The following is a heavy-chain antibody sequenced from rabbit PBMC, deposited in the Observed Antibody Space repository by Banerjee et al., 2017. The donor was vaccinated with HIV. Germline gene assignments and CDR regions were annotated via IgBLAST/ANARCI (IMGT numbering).Heavy chain of an antibody. Sequence: QEQLVESGGGLVQPEGSLTLTCTASGFDFSSNAMCWVRQAPGKGLEYIGWIDTGGSAYYASWVNGRFTISKTSTTVTLQMTSLTAADTATYFCARTHYSGASYFWLWGQGTLVTVS. CDR2: IDTGGSA. D-gene: IGHD8-1*01. V-gene: IGHV1S47*01. CDR3: ARTHYSGASYFWL. J-gene: IGHJ4*01. CDR1: GFDFSSNA.